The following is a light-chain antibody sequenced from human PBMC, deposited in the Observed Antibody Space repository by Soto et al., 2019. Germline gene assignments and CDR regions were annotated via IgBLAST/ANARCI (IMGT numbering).Light chain of an antibody. J-gene: IGLJ1*01. Sequence: QSALTQPASVSGYPGQSIAISCTGTSSDVGGYNYVSWYQQHPGKAPKLMISEVSNRPSGVSNRFSGSKSGNTASLTISGLQAEDEADYYCSSYTSISTYVFGTGTKLTVL. CDR3: SSYTSISTYV. CDR2: EVS. V-gene: IGLV2-14*01. CDR1: SSDVGGYNY.